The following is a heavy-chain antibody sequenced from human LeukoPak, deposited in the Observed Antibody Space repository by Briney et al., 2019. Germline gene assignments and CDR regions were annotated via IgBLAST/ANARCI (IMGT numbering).Heavy chain of an antibody. D-gene: IGHD1-1*01. CDR1: GGTFSSYA. V-gene: IGHV1-69*06. CDR3: ATRPPGTTGTTLVVGRLGKNPPHYYYMDV. J-gene: IGHJ6*03. Sequence: SVKVSCKASGGTFSSYAISWVRQAPGQGLEWMGGIIPIFGTANYAQKFQGRVTITADKSTSTAYMELSSLRSEDTAVYYCATRPPGTTGTTLVVGRLGKNPPHYYYMDVWGKGTTVTVSS. CDR2: IIPIFGTA.